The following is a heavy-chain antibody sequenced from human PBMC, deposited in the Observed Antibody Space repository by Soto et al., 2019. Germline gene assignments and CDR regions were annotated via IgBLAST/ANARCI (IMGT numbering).Heavy chain of an antibody. CDR1: GFDFTYYA. CDR3: AKDEGVGGTLWLFDS. D-gene: IGHD1-26*01. Sequence: QVQLVESGGGAVQPGESLRLSCVASGFDFTYYAMHWVRQAPGKGLETVAVMSSDGSKIHHTDSVKGRFTISLDKSKNTMYLQLNRLRKEDTAVYFWAKDEGVGGTLWLFDSWGQGTLVSVSS. J-gene: IGHJ4*02. CDR2: MSSDGSKI. V-gene: IGHV3-30*18.